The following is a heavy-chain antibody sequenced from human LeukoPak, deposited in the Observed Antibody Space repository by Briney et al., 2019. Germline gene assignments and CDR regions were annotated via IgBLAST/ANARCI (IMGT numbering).Heavy chain of an antibody. Sequence: GGSLRLSCAASGFTFSSYAMSWVRQAPGKGLEWVSAISGSGGSTYYADSVKGRFTISRDNSKNTLYLQMNSLRAEDTAVYYCAREGKRGYSYGCFDYWGQGTLVTVSS. V-gene: IGHV3-23*01. CDR3: AREGKRGYSYGCFDY. CDR2: ISGSGGST. D-gene: IGHD5-18*01. CDR1: GFTFSSYA. J-gene: IGHJ4*02.